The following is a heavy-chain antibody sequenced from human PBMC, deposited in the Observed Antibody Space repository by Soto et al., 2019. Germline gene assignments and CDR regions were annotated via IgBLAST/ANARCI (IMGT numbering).Heavy chain of an antibody. CDR1: GYTFTSYG. Sequence: QVHLVQSGAEVKKPGASVKVSCKASGYTFTSYGITWVRQAPGQGLEWMGWISAHNGNTDYAQKLQGRVLVTSDTPTSTAYMELRSLRSDDTAVYYCARGRYGDYWGQGALVTVSS. V-gene: IGHV1-18*01. D-gene: IGHD1-1*01. J-gene: IGHJ4*02. CDR3: ARGRYGDY. CDR2: ISAHNGNT.